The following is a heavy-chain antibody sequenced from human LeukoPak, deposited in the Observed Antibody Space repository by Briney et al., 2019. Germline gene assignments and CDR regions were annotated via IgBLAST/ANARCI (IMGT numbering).Heavy chain of an antibody. D-gene: IGHD6-13*01. CDR3: AREGYSSSWYVGLDY. V-gene: IGHV1-18*01. CDR2: ISAYNGNT. Sequence: ASVKVSCKASGYTFTSYGISWVRQAPGQGLEWMGWISAYNGNTNYAQKLQGRVTMTTDTSTSTAYMGLRSLRSDDTAVYYCAREGYSSSWYVGLDYWGQGTLVTVSS. J-gene: IGHJ4*02. CDR1: GYTFTSYG.